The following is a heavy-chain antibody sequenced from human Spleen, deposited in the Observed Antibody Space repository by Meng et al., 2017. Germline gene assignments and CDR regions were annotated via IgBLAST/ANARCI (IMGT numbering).Heavy chain of an antibody. CDR3: ARGPTTMAHDFDY. J-gene: IGHJ4*02. CDR2: INHSGST. CDR1: GGSFSDYY. D-gene: IGHD4-11*01. Sequence: QGPLPQWGPGLFKPSAPLSPTCVVSGGSFSDYYWSWIRQPPGKGLEWIGEINHSGSTNYNPSLESRATISVDTSQNNLSLKLSSVTAADSAVYYCARGPTTMAHDFDYWGQGTLVTVSS. V-gene: IGHV4-34*01.